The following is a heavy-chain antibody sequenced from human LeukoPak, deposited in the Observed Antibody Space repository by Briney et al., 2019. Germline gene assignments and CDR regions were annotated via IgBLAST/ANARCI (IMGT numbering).Heavy chain of an antibody. CDR1: GFVFSRDN. Sequence: PGGSLRLSCIASGFVFSRDNMNWVRRAPGKGLEWVAHISEAIYYADSVQGRFTISRDNPKNSLYLQMSNLRAEDTAMYYCVREVGRPKTFYFDSWGRETPVTVSS. J-gene: IGHJ4*02. V-gene: IGHV3-48*04. CDR3: VREVGRPKTFYFDS. CDR2: ISEAI. D-gene: IGHD3-16*01.